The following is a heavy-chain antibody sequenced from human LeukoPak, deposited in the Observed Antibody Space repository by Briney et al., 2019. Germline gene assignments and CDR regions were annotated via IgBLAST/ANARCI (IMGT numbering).Heavy chain of an antibody. Sequence: PSETLSLTCAVYGGSFSGYYWSWIRQPPGKGLEWIGEINHSGSTNYNPSLKSRVTISVDTSKNQVSLKLSSVTAADTAVYYCARGGSSSWYGWFDPWGQGTLVTVSS. J-gene: IGHJ5*02. CDR1: GGSFSGYY. V-gene: IGHV4-34*01. D-gene: IGHD6-13*01. CDR2: INHSGST. CDR3: ARGGSSSWYGWFDP.